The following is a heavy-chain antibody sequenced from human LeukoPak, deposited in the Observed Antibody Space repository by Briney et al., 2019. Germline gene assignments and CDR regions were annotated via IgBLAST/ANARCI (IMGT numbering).Heavy chain of an antibody. CDR2: IIPVFGTA. CDR3: ARLRDDEYGDYGWFDP. Sequence: SVKLSCKPSGATFTSYAISWVPQAPGHRLEWMGGIIPVFGTANYAQKFQGRVTITADESTSTAYMELSSMRSEETAVYYCARLRDDEYGDYGWFDPWGQGTLVTVSS. V-gene: IGHV1-69*01. D-gene: IGHD4-17*01. J-gene: IGHJ5*02. CDR1: GATFTSYA.